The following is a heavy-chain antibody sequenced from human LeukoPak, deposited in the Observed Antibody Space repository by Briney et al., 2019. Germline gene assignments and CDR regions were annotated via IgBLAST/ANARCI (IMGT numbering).Heavy chain of an antibody. V-gene: IGHV4-61*08. Sequence: KSSETLSLTCTVSGGSVSRSDYYWTWIRQPPGKALEWIGYIYFTGSTNFNPSLKSRVTISVDTSKNQFSLRLTSVTAADTAVYYCARHSGSYLKSALHIWGQGTMVTVSS. CDR2: IYFTGST. CDR1: GGSVSRSDYY. J-gene: IGHJ3*02. CDR3: ARHSGSYLKSALHI. D-gene: IGHD1-26*01.